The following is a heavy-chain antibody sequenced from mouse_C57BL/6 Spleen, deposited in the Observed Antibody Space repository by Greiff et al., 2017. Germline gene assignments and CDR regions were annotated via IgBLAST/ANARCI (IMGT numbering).Heavy chain of an antibody. CDR2: IWSGGST. D-gene: IGHD1-1*01. V-gene: IGHV2-2*01. J-gene: IGHJ1*03. CDR1: GFSLTSYG. Sequence: QVQLKESGPGLVQPSQSLSITCTVSGFSLTSYGVHWVRQSPGKGLEWLGVIWSGGSTDYNAAFISRLSISKDNSKSQVFFKMNSLQADDTAIYYCARIGDTVVDWYFDVWGTGTTVTVSS. CDR3: ARIGDTVVDWYFDV.